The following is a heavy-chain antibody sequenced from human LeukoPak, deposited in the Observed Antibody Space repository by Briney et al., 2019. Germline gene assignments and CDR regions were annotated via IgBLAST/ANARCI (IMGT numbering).Heavy chain of an antibody. V-gene: IGHV3-23*01. J-gene: IGHJ4*02. CDR3: AKDLTEYSDILVGLDF. CDR1: GFIFGSYA. CDR2: LSAVDGSA. Sequence: GGSLRLFCAASGFIFGSYAMTWVRQAPGKGLEWVSTLSAVDGSAYYADSVRGRFTISRDYAKSTLFLQMNSLRAEDTAIYYCAKDLTEYSDILVGLDFWGQGTLVTVSS. D-gene: IGHD3-9*01.